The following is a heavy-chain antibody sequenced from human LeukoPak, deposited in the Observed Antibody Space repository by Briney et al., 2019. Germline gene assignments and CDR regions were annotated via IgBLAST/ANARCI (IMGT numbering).Heavy chain of an antibody. CDR1: GFTFSSYW. V-gene: IGHV3-74*01. Sequence: GGSLRLSCAASGFTFSSYWMHWVRQAPGKGLVWVSRINSDGSSTSYADSVKGRFTISRDNAKNSLYLQMNSLRAEDTAVYYCAHYMVRGVSGREGGQGTLVTVSS. CDR2: INSDGSST. D-gene: IGHD3-10*01. J-gene: IGHJ4*02. CDR3: AHYMVRGVSGRE.